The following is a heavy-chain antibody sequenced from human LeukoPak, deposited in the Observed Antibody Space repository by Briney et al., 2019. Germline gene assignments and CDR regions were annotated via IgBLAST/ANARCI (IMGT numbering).Heavy chain of an antibody. CDR3: ARGSATFDA. V-gene: IGHV4-59*01. D-gene: IGHD6-25*01. Sequence: SETLSLTCAVYVGSFSGYYWSWIRQPPGKGLEWLGYIFYIGGTNYNPSLKSRITISVDTSRNQLSLRLSSVTAADTAVYFCARGSATFDAWGQGTLVTVSS. J-gene: IGHJ5*01. CDR1: VGSFSGYY. CDR2: IFYIGGT.